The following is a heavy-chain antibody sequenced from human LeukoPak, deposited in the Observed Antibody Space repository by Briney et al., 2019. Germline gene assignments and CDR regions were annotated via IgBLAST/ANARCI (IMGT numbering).Heavy chain of an antibody. CDR1: GYIFTLYA. CDR3: ARGSPIGNWIPPFDY. CDR2: INAGNGNT. J-gene: IGHJ4*02. D-gene: IGHD1-1*01. Sequence: ASVTVSCKASGYIFTLYAIHWVRQAPGQRLEWLGWINAGNGNTQYSQDFQDRVTITRDTSASTAFMDLSSLRSEDMAVYYCARGSPIGNWIPPFDYWGQGTVVTVSS. V-gene: IGHV1-3*03.